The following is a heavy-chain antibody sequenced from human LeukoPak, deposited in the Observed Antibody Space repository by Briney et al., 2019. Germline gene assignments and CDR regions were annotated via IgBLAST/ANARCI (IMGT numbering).Heavy chain of an antibody. CDR3: TRDLRYGDYGGYYYYMDV. V-gene: IGHV3-73*01. J-gene: IGHJ6*03. CDR1: GFTFSGSA. D-gene: IGHD4-17*01. CDR2: IRSKANSYAT. Sequence: GGSLRPSCAASGFTFSGSAMHWVRQASGKGLEWVGRIRSKANSYATAYAASVKGRFTISRDDSKNTAYLQMNSLKTEDTAVYYCTRDLRYGDYGGYYYYMDVWGKGTTVTISS.